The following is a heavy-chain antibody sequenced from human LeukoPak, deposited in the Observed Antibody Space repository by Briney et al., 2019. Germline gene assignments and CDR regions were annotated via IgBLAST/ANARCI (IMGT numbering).Heavy chain of an antibody. J-gene: IGHJ4*02. CDR3: ASLRIGEPQIDY. Sequence: SVKVSCKASGGTFSSYAISWVRQAPGQGPEWMGGIIPIFGTANYAQKFQGRVTITTDESTSTAYMELSSLRSGDTAVYYCASLRIGEPQIDYWGQGTLVTVSS. CDR2: IIPIFGTA. D-gene: IGHD3-10*01. V-gene: IGHV1-69*05. CDR1: GGTFSSYA.